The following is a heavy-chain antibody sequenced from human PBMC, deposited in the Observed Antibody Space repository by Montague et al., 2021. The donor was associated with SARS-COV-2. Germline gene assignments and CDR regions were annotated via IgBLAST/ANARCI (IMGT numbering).Heavy chain of an antibody. CDR3: ASSPLRTSGANWYDKYFQH. V-gene: IGHV4-39*07. Sequence: SETRSLTCTVSGGSISVSSYYWVWLRQPPGKGLEWIGSIYYGGTADYNPSLKSRVTISVDTSNNQFSLKLTSLTAADTAVYFCASSPLRTSGANWYDKYFQHWGQGTRVTVSS. J-gene: IGHJ1*01. CDR2: IYYGGTA. D-gene: IGHD1-1*01. CDR1: GGSISVSSYY.